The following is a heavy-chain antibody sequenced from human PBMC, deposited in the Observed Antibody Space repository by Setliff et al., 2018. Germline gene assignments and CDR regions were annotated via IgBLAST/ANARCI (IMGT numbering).Heavy chain of an antibody. CDR3: ARDWFCSGGDCSDVFDF. CDR2: ISTDDGDT. D-gene: IGHD2-21*02. J-gene: IGHJ3*01. Sequence: GASVKVSCKASGYAFGSSGISWVRQAPGQGLEWMGWISTDDGDTNFAQKFQGRVTLTTDTSTGTAYMELRSPTFDDTAVYYCARDWFCSGGDCSDVFDFWGQGTMVTVSS. CDR1: GYAFGSSG. V-gene: IGHV1-18*01.